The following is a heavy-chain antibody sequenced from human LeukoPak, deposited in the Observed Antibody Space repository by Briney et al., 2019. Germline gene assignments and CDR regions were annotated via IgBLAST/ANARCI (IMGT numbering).Heavy chain of an antibody. Sequence: GGSLRLSCAPSGFTFSSYWMHWVRHVPGKGLVWVLRVNTDGSSTTYAESVKGRFTISRDNAKNMLFLQMNSLRAEDTAVYYCARQGSAWDYFDYWGQGTLVTVSS. CDR1: GFTFSSYW. J-gene: IGHJ4*02. CDR2: VNTDGSST. V-gene: IGHV3-74*03. CDR3: ARQGSAWDYFDY. D-gene: IGHD6-19*01.